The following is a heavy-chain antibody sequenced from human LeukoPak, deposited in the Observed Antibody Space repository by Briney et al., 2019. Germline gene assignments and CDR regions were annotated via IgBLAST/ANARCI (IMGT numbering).Heavy chain of an antibody. CDR3: ARDGQQLAPYAMDV. D-gene: IGHD6-13*01. Sequence: GGSLRLSCAASGFTFRNNAMHWIRQAPGKGLEWVTQIWSDGSNKYYADSVKGRFTISRDNSKNTVFLQMNSLRVDDTAVYYCARDGQQLAPYAMDVWGQGTTVTVSS. CDR1: GFTFRNNA. V-gene: IGHV3-33*01. CDR2: IWSDGSNK. J-gene: IGHJ6*02.